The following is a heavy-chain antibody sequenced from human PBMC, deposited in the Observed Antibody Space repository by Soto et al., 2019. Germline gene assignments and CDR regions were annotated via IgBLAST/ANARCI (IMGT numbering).Heavy chain of an antibody. CDR3: ARETYYFGSGTYDDGMDV. J-gene: IGHJ6*02. CDR2: ISIYNDNT. V-gene: IGHV1-18*04. Sequence: VQLVQSGSEVKKPGASVKVSCKASGFTFTSYGISWVRQAPGQGLEWMAWISIYNDNTKYAQKFQGRITMTTVTSTRTAYRELRSLRSDDTAVYYCARETYYFGSGTYDDGMDVWGQGTTVTVSS. CDR1: GFTFTSYG. D-gene: IGHD3-10*01.